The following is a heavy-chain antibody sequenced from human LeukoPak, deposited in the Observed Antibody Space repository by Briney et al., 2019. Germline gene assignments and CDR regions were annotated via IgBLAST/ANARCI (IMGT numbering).Heavy chain of an antibody. CDR2: IIPIFGTA. Sequence: SVKVSCKASGGTFSSYAISWVRQAPGQGREWMGGIIPIFGTANNAQKFQGRVTITADESTSTAYMELSSLRSEDTAVYYCARVHRTYYYGSGSYIPFDYWGQGTLVTVSS. CDR1: GGTFSSYA. D-gene: IGHD3-10*01. J-gene: IGHJ4*02. V-gene: IGHV1-69*13. CDR3: ARVHRTYYYGSGSYIPFDY.